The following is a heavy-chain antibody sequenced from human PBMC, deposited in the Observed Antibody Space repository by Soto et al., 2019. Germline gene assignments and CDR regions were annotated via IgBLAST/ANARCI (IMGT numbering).Heavy chain of an antibody. V-gene: IGHV1-69*12. J-gene: IGHJ6*02. CDR3: ASHGGSSRGGRYGHGMDV. CDR1: GGTFSSYA. Sequence: QVQLVQSGAEVKKPGSSVKVSCKASGGTFSSYAISWVRQAPGQGLEWMGGIIPIFGTADYAQKFQGRVTITADESTSTAYRELSTLRSEDTAVFYCASHGGSSRGGRYGHGMDVWGQGTTVTVSS. CDR2: IIPIFGTA. D-gene: IGHD1-26*01.